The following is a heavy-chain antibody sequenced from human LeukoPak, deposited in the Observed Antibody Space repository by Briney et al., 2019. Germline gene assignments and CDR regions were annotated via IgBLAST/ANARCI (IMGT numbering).Heavy chain of an antibody. Sequence: GSLRLACAASGFTFSSYAMSWVRQAPGKGLEWVSAISGSGGSTYYADSVKGRFTTSRDNSKNTLYLQMNSLRAEDTAVYYCVRDDDRPDNGLDYWGQGTLVTVSS. J-gene: IGHJ4*02. CDR2: ISGSGGST. V-gene: IGHV3-23*01. D-gene: IGHD3-22*01. CDR3: VRDDDRPDNGLDY. CDR1: GFTFSSYA.